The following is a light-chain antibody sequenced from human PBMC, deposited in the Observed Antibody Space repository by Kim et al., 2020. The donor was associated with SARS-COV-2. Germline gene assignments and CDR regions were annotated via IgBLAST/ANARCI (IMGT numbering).Light chain of an antibody. J-gene: IGLJ1*01. Sequence: QSVLTQPPSASGTPGQRATISCSGSSSNIGSNTVNWYQHLPGTAPKLLIYSNIQRPSGVPDRFSGSKSGTSASLAISGLQSEDEADYYCAAWDDSLGGCVFGTGTKVTVL. CDR1: SSNIGSNT. CDR3: AAWDDSLGGCV. V-gene: IGLV1-44*01. CDR2: SNI.